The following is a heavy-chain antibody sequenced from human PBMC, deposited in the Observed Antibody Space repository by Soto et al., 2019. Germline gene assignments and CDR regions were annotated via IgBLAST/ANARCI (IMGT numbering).Heavy chain of an antibody. D-gene: IGHD5-12*01. CDR2: IYYSGST. J-gene: IGHJ3*02. CDR3: SRFIVATIGSAGRDAFDI. CDR1: GGSISSSSYY. Sequence: PSETLSLTCTVSGGSISSSSYYWGWIRQPPGKGLEWIGSIYYSGSTYYNPSLKSRVTISVDTSKNQFSLKLSSVTAADTAVYYCSRFIVATIGSAGRDAFDIWGQGTMVTVSS. V-gene: IGHV4-39*01.